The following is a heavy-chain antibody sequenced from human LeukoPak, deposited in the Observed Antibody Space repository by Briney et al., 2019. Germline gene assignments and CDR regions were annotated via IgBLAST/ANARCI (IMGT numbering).Heavy chain of an antibody. CDR3: ARRGIAAAGAIDY. V-gene: IGHV4-59*01. Sequence: SSKTLSLTCPVSGGSISSYYWSWIGQPPGKGLEWIGYIYYSGSTNYNPSLKSRVTISVDTSKNQFSLKLSSVTAADTAVYYCARRGIAAAGAIDYWGQGTLVTVSS. J-gene: IGHJ4*02. CDR2: IYYSGST. D-gene: IGHD6-13*01. CDR1: GGSISSYY.